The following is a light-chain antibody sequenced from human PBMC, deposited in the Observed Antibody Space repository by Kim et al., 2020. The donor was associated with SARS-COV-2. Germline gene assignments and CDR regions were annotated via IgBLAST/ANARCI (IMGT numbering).Light chain of an antibody. CDR1: SSDVGARNY. Sequence: GQSITISCPGTSSDVGARNYVSWYQQHPDKAPKLIIYAVNQRPSGVSSRFSGSKSANTASLTISGLQAEDEADYYCSSYTTISTWLFGGGTRVTVL. V-gene: IGLV2-14*03. J-gene: IGLJ3*02. CDR2: AVN. CDR3: SSYTTISTWL.